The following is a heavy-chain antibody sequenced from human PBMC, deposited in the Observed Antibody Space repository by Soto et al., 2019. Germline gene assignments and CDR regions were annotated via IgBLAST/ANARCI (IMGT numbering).Heavy chain of an antibody. CDR2: VIPNLGVT. J-gene: IGHJ4*02. CDR3: ASDKGYCCGNSCQVFAY. CDR1: GGTLSSYT. Sequence: SVKVSCKASGGTLSSYTFSWVRQAPGQGLEWMGRVIPNLGVTNYAKKFQGRFTIVVDTSTSTAYMELNSLRYEDTAVYYFASDKGYCCGNSCQVFAYWGRGSLVTVSS. V-gene: IGHV1-69*02. D-gene: IGHD2-15*01.